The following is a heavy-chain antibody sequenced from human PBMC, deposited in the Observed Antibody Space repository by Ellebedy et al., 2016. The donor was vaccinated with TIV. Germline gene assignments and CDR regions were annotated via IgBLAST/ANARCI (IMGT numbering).Heavy chain of an antibody. J-gene: IGHJ4*02. V-gene: IGHV3-30*04. Sequence: GESLKISCAASGFTFSSYAMHWVRQAPGKGQEWVAVISHDGRNKYYADSVKGRFTISRDNSNNTLDLQMSSLRDEDAAFYYCGRIGLWLGPRDYWGQGIRVTVSS. CDR2: ISHDGRNK. CDR1: GFTFSSYA. D-gene: IGHD6-19*01. CDR3: GRIGLWLGPRDY.